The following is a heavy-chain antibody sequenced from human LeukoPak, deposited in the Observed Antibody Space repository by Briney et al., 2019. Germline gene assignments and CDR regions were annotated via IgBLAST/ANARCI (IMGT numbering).Heavy chain of an antibody. CDR2: ISYDENNK. V-gene: IGHV3-30-3*01. CDR3: VRDDWRHEDLFDY. CDR1: GFTFSSYA. J-gene: IGHJ4*02. Sequence: AGGSLRLSCAAAGFTFSSYAMHWVRQAPGKGLEWVAVISYDENNKYYADSVKGRFTISRDNSKNTLYLQMNSLTAEDTAVYFCVRDDWRHEDLFDYWGQGTLATVSS. D-gene: IGHD3-9*01.